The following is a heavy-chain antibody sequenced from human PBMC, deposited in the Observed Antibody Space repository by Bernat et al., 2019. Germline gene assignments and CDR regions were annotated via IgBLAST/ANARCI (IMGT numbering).Heavy chain of an antibody. J-gene: IGHJ4*02. CDR2: ISSSSSYT. V-gene: IGHV3-11*05. CDR3: VRDPPRYCSSTSCLTPV. Sequence: QVQLVESGGGLVKPGGSLRLSCAASGFTFSDYYMSWIRQAPGKGLEWVSYISSSSSYTNYADSVKGRFTISRDNAKNSLYLQMNSLRAEDTAMYYCVRDPPRYCSSTSCLTPVWGQGTLVTVSS. CDR1: GFTFSDYY. D-gene: IGHD2-2*01.